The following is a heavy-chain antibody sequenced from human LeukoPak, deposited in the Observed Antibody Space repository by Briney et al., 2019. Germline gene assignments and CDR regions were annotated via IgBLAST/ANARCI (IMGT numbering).Heavy chain of an antibody. CDR3: ARVKKRLLWFGENWGYFDY. D-gene: IGHD3-10*01. V-gene: IGHV4-59*01. Sequence: SETLSLTCTVSGGSINSYYWSWIRQPPGKGLEWIGYIYYSGSTNYNPSLKSRVTISVDTSKNQFSLKLSPVTAADTAVYYCARVKKRLLWFGENWGYFDYWGQGTLVTVSS. CDR1: GGSINSYY. CDR2: IYYSGST. J-gene: IGHJ4*02.